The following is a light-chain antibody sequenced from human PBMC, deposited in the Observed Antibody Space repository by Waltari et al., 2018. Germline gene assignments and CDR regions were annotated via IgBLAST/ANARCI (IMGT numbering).Light chain of an antibody. Sequence: EIVMTQSPATLSVSPGERATLSCRARQSVSSNLAWYQQKPGHAPRLLIYGASTRATGIPARFSGSGSGTEFTLTISSMQSEDFAVYYCQQYNNWRMYTFGQGTKLEIK. CDR3: QQYNNWRMYT. CDR2: GAS. V-gene: IGKV3-15*01. CDR1: QSVSSN. J-gene: IGKJ2*01.